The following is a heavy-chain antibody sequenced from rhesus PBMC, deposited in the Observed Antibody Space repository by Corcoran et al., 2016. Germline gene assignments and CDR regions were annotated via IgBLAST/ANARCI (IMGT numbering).Heavy chain of an antibody. CDR3: AREGSRSYRLDS. D-gene: IGHD3-9*01. CDR1: GGSISSSY. CDR2: IYGSGSST. J-gene: IGHJ6*01. V-gene: IGHV4-169*02. Sequence: QLQLQESGPGLVKPSETLSVTCAVSGGSISSSYWSWIRQAPGKGLEWIGYIYGSGSSTNYNPSLKSRVTLSVDTSKNQLSLKLSSVTAADTAVYYRAREGSRSYRLDSWGQGVVVTVSS.